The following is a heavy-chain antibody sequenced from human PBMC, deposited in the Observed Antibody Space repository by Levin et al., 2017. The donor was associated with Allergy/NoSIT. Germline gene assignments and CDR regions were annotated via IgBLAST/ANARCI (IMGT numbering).Heavy chain of an antibody. V-gene: IGHV3-48*03. D-gene: IGHD1-1*01. CDR1: GFTFSALE. CDR3: AGVDRHGTRTFDY. Sequence: GGSLRLSCAASGFTFSALEINWVRQAPGKGLEWVALISSSGDSVHYTDSVWGRFTISRDNAKNSLYLQMNSLRAEDTAVYYCAGVDRHGTRTFDYWGQGTLVTVSS. J-gene: IGHJ4*02. CDR2: ISSSGDSV.